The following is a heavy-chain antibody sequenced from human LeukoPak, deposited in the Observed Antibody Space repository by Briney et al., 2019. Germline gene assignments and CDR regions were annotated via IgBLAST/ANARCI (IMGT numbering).Heavy chain of an antibody. J-gene: IGHJ4*02. D-gene: IGHD3-10*01. Sequence: GGSLRLSCAASGVTFSGYSMNWVRQAPGKGLEWVSSISSSSSYIYYADSVKGRFTISRDNAKNSLYLQMNSLRAEDTAVYYCAGGVAGNYWGQGTLVTVSS. CDR1: GVTFSGYS. CDR2: ISSSSSYI. CDR3: AGGVAGNY. V-gene: IGHV3-21*01.